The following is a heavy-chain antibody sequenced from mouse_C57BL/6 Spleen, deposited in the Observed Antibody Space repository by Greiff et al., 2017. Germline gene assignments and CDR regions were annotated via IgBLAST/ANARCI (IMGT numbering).Heavy chain of an antibody. CDR3: AKNRENDYDGVYFDY. Sequence: VQGVESGPGLVQPSQSLSITCTVSGFSLTSYGVHWVRQSPGKGLEWLGVIWRGGSTDYNAAFMSRLSITKDNSKSQVFFKMNSLQADDTAIYYCAKNRENDYDGVYFDYWGQGTTLTVSS. V-gene: IGHV2-5*01. CDR2: IWRGGST. J-gene: IGHJ2*01. CDR1: GFSLTSYG. D-gene: IGHD2-4*01.